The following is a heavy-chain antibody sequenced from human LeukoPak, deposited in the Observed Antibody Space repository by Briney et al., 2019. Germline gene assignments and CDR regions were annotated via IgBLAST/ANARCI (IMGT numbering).Heavy chain of an antibody. CDR3: AGGGSSSPDY. Sequence: PSETLSLTCTVSGGSISSGGYYWSWIRQQPGKGLEWIGYIYYSGSTYYNPSLKSRVTISVDTSKNQFSLKLSSVTAADTAVYYCAGGGSSSPDYWGQGTLVTVSS. CDR1: GGSISSGGYY. CDR2: IYYSGST. D-gene: IGHD6-6*01. V-gene: IGHV4-31*03. J-gene: IGHJ4*02.